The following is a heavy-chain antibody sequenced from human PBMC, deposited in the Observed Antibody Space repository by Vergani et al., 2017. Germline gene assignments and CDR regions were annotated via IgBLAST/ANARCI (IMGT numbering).Heavy chain of an antibody. J-gene: IGHJ5*02. CDR1: GGSFSGYY. CDR3: ARVIVVVPAAIPFGFDP. V-gene: IGHV4-34*01. Sequence: QVQLQQWGAGLLKPSETLSLTCAVYGGSFSGYYWSWIRQPPGKGLEWIGEINHSGSTNYNPSLKSRVTISVDTSKNQFSLKLSSVTAADTAVYYCARVIVVVPAAIPFGFDPGGQGTLVTVSS. D-gene: IGHD2-2*02. CDR2: INHSGST.